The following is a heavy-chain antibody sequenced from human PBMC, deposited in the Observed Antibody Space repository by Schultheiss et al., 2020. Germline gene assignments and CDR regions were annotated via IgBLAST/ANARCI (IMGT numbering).Heavy chain of an antibody. CDR1: GFTFSGYA. CDR2: ISGSGGST. Sequence: GGSLRLSCAASGFTFSGYAMSWVRQAPGKGLEWVSAISGSGGSTYYADSVKGRFTISRDNSKNTLFLQMNSLRAEDTAVYYCAKTSPILGDCSGGSCYGLYDYWGQGTLVTVSS. J-gene: IGHJ4*02. CDR3: AKTSPILGDCSGGSCYGLYDY. V-gene: IGHV3-23*01. D-gene: IGHD2-15*01.